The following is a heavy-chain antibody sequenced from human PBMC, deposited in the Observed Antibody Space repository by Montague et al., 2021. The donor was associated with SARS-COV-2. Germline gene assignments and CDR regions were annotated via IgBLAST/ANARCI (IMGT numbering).Heavy chain of an antibody. D-gene: IGHD3-3*01. Sequence: SETLSLTCTVSGYSISSGYYWGWIRQPPGKGLEWIGSIYHSGSTYYNPSLKSRVTISVDTSKNQFSLKLSSVTAADTAVYYCAKDRRDFWLNSYSALQAYYFDYWGQGTLVTVSS. V-gene: IGHV4-38-2*02. CDR2: IYHSGST. CDR3: AKDRRDFWLNSYSALQAYYFDY. J-gene: IGHJ4*02. CDR1: GYSISSGYY.